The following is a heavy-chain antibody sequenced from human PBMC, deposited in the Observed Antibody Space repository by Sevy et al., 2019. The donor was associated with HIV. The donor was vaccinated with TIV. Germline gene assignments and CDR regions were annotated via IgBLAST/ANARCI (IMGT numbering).Heavy chain of an antibody. Sequence: SETLSLTCTVSGDSISSGSYYWGWIRQPPGKGLEWIGNIYYGGATYYNPSLKSRVTISLDTSKNQFSLTMRSVTAADTAVYYCARLGRNEGYFDYWGQGTLVTVSS. CDR2: IYYGGAT. V-gene: IGHV4-39*01. CDR1: GDSISSGSYY. CDR3: ARLGRNEGYFDY. J-gene: IGHJ4*02. D-gene: IGHD1-1*01.